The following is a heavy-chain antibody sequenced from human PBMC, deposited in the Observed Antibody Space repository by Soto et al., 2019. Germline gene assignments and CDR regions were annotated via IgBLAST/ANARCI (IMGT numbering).Heavy chain of an antibody. D-gene: IGHD6-6*01. J-gene: IGHJ6*03. CDR2: IYYNGTT. Sequence: ASETLSLTCTVSGGSVSSYHWTWIRQSPGKGLEWIGYIYYNGTTDYNPSLKSRVTISVSTSKRLFSLRLTSVTAADTAVYYCAREFFWRSSSSPTYYYYLDVWGKGTTVTVSS. CDR1: GGSVSSYH. V-gene: IGHV4-59*02. CDR3: AREFFWRSSSSPTYYYYLDV.